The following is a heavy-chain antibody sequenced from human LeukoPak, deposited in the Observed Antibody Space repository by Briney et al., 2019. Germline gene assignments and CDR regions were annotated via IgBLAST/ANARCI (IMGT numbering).Heavy chain of an antibody. J-gene: IGHJ3*02. CDR1: GFTFSSYA. V-gene: IGHV3-23*01. D-gene: IGHD5-24*01. Sequence: PGGSLRLSCAASGFTFSSYAMNGVRQAPGKGLEWVSSISGSGGSTYYADSVRGLFTISRDIFKNTLYLQMNSLRAEDTAVYHCVKSAGKDGYRDVFDIWGQGTVVTVSS. CDR2: ISGSGGST. CDR3: VKSAGKDGYRDVFDI.